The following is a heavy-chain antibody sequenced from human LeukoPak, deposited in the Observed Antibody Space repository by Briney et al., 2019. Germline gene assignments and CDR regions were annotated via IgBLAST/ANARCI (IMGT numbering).Heavy chain of an antibody. Sequence: AGGSLRLSCAASGFTFSSYGMHWVRQAPGKGLEWVAVIWYDGSNKYYADSVKGRFTISRDNSKNTLYLQMNSLRAEDTAVYYCAKTTAMVTTWGQGTLVTVSS. V-gene: IGHV3-33*06. CDR1: GFTFSSYG. CDR2: IWYDGSNK. CDR3: AKTTAMVTT. D-gene: IGHD5-18*01. J-gene: IGHJ4*02.